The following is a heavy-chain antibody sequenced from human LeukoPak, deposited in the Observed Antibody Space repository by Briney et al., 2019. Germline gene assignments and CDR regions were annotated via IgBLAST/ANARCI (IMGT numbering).Heavy chain of an antibody. CDR2: IKQDGSDK. CDR1: GFTFSNHW. V-gene: IGHV3-7*01. Sequence: PGGSLRLSCAAAGFTFSNHWMSWVRQTPGKGLEWVANIKQDGSDKYYVDSVKGRFTISRDNAKNSLYLQMNNLRAKDTAVYYCARGQWVAYWGQGTLVTVSS. D-gene: IGHD2-15*01. J-gene: IGHJ4*02. CDR3: ARGQWVAY.